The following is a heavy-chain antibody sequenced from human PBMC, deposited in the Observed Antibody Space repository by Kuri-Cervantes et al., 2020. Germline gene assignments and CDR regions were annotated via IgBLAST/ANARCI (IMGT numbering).Heavy chain of an antibody. Sequence: SWVRQAPGKGLEWIGYIYYSGSTYYNPSLKSRVTISVDTSKNQFSLKLSSVTAADTAVYYCARDVGGEDYFDYWGQGTLVTVSS. D-gene: IGHD3-16*01. CDR2: IYYSGST. CDR3: ARDVGGEDYFDY. J-gene: IGHJ4*02. V-gene: IGHV4-30-4*08.